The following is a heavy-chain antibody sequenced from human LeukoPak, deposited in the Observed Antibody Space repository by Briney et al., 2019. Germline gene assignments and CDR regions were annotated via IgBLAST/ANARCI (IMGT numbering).Heavy chain of an antibody. CDR1: GFTFSSYA. CDR2: ISGSGGST. J-gene: IGHJ3*02. Sequence: PGGSLRLSCAASGFTFSSYAMSWVRQAPGKGLEWVSAISGSGGSTYYADSVKGRFTISRDNSKNTLYLQMNSLRAEDTAVYYCARSIAAAGRRVKPDFDIWGQGTMVTVSS. CDR3: ARSIAAAGRRVKPDFDI. D-gene: IGHD6-13*01. V-gene: IGHV3-23*01.